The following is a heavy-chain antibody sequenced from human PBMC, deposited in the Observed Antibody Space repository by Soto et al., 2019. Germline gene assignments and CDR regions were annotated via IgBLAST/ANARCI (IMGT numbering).Heavy chain of an antibody. Sequence: PGWSLRLSCAASGFSFSIYAMSWVRQAPGEGLEWVSGISRTDDKTYYADPVRGRFTISRDTSKNTLYLQMNSLRVEDTAVYYCAGPGYSSQDYWGQGALVTVSS. CDR1: GFSFSIYA. CDR2: ISRTDDKT. CDR3: AGPGYSSQDY. V-gene: IGHV3-23*01. D-gene: IGHD5-18*01. J-gene: IGHJ4*02.